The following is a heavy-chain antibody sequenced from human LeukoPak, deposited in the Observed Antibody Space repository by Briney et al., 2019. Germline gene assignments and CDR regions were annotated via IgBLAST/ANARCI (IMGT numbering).Heavy chain of an antibody. J-gene: IGHJ4*02. V-gene: IGHV4-38-2*02. CDR3: ARVTPTEIAAAGIGRGDY. D-gene: IGHD6-13*01. CDR2: IYHSGST. CDR1: GYSISSGYY. Sequence: SETLSLTCTVSGYSISSGYYWGWIRQPPGKGLEWIGSIYHSGSTYYNPSLKSRVTISVDTSKNQFSLKLSSVTAADTAVYYCARVTPTEIAAAGIGRGDYWGQGTLVTVSS.